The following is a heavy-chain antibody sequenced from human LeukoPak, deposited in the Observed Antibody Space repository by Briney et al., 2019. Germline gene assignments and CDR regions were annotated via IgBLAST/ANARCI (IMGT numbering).Heavy chain of an antibody. Sequence: ASVKVSCKASGYTFTGYYMHWVRQAPGQGLEWMGWINPNSGGTNYAQKFQGRVTMTRDTSISTAYMELSRLTSDDTALYYCARTYTAVHYFDYWGQGTLVTVSS. CDR3: ARTYTAVHYFDY. CDR1: GYTFTGYY. V-gene: IGHV1-2*02. CDR2: INPNSGGT. D-gene: IGHD2-21*02. J-gene: IGHJ4*02.